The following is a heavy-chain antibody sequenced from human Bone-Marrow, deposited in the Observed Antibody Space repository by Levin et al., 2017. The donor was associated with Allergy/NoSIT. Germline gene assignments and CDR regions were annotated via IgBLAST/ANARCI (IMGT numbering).Heavy chain of an antibody. CDR2: ISGSGDST. V-gene: IGHV3-23*01. CDR3: AKDRGHDSTGYVGMYYYGLDV. Sequence: QPGESLKISCTASEFTFSGYAMNWVRQAPGKGLEWVSTISGSGDSTYYADSMKGRFTISRDNFKNTLYLQMDSLRAEDTAVYFCAKDRGHDSTGYVGMYYYGLDVWGQGTTVTVSS. J-gene: IGHJ6*02. CDR1: EFTFSGYA. D-gene: IGHD3-22*01.